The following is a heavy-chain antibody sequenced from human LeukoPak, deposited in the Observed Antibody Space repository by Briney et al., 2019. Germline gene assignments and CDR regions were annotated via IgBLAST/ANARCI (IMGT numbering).Heavy chain of an antibody. D-gene: IGHD1-14*01. CDR2: MNPNSGNT. Sequence: ASVKVSCKASGYAFTCYEINWVRQATGQGLEWMAGMNPNSGNTGYAQKFQGRVTMTRDTSISTAYMELSSLRSEDTAVYYCARGINGMDVWGQGTTVTVSS. J-gene: IGHJ6*02. CDR3: ARGINGMDV. V-gene: IGHV1-8*01. CDR1: GYAFTCYE.